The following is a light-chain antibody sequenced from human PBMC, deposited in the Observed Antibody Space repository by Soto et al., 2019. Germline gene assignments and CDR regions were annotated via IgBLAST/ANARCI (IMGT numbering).Light chain of an antibody. V-gene: IGLV7-46*01. CDR2: DTN. Sequence: QTVVTQEPSLTVSPGGTVTLTCGSSTGAVTSGHYPYWFQQKPGQAPRTLIYDTNNKHSWTPARFSGSLLGGKAALTLSGAQLEDEAEYYCLLSYSGARPVVFGGGTKLTVL. CDR1: TGAVTSGHY. CDR3: LLSYSGARPVV. J-gene: IGLJ2*01.